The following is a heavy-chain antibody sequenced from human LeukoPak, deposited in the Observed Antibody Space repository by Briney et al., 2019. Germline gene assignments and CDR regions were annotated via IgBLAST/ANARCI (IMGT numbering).Heavy chain of an antibody. CDR1: GGSFSGSY. Sequence: SETLSLTCAVYGGSFSGSYRSWIRHPPGKGLERIGEINHSGSTNYNPSLKSRVTISVDTSKNQFSLKMRSVTAADTAVYYCARGRIAAATTYYFDYWGQGTLVTVSS. CDR3: ARGRIAAATTYYFDY. D-gene: IGHD6-13*01. J-gene: IGHJ4*02. CDR2: INHSGST. V-gene: IGHV4-34*01.